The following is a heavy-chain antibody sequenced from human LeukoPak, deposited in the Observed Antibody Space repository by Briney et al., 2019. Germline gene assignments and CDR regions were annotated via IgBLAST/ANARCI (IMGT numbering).Heavy chain of an antibody. D-gene: IGHD1-1*01. CDR3: ARGGTFVSDY. Sequence: GSLRLSCAASGFTFSTFWMSWVRQASGKGLEWVANIKEDGSEKYYVDSMKGRFTVSRDNAKNSLYLQMDSLRAEDTAVYYCARGGTFVSDYWGQGTLVTVSS. CDR1: GFTFSTFW. CDR2: IKEDGSEK. V-gene: IGHV3-7*01. J-gene: IGHJ4*02.